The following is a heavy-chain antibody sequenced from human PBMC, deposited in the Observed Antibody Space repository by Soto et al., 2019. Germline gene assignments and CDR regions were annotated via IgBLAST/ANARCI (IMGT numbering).Heavy chain of an antibody. CDR1: GYTFNPYG. Sequence: QVQLVQSGAEVKKPGASVKVSCKASGYTFNPYGISWVRQAPGQGLEWMGWINPDNGNTDYAENIQGRVTITTETTTSTADMEMRSLRSDDKAIYYCARNSVGVPGCLVGPFDYWGQGTLVTVSS. J-gene: IGHJ4*02. V-gene: IGHV1-18*01. CDR2: INPDNGNT. D-gene: IGHD2-15*01. CDR3: ARNSVGVPGCLVGPFDY.